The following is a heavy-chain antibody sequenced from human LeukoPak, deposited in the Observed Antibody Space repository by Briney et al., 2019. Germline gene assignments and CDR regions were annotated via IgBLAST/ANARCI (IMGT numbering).Heavy chain of an antibody. CDR3: ARGLSGVTGYTYGRGIDY. CDR1: GFTFSKYG. Sequence: PGGSLRLSCVASGFTFSKYGMHWVRQAPGKGLEWVANIKKDGSEKYYVDSVKGRFTISRDNAKTSLYLQMNSLRAEDTAVYYCARGLSGVTGYTYGRGIDYWGQGTLVTVSS. V-gene: IGHV3-7*01. D-gene: IGHD5-18*01. CDR2: IKKDGSEK. J-gene: IGHJ4*02.